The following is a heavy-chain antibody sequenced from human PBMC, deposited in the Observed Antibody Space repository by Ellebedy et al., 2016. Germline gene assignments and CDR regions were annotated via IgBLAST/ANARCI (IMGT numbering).Heavy chain of an antibody. J-gene: IGHJ6*02. V-gene: IGHV1-2*02. CDR1: GYTFTGYY. CDR3: ARERTEGGYYYGMDV. CDR2: INPNSGGT. Sequence: ASVKVSCXASGYTFTGYYMHWVRQAPGQGLEWMGWINPNSGGTNYAQKFQGRVTMTRDTSISTAYMELSRLRSDDTAVYYCARERTEGGYYYGMDVWGQGTTVTVSS. D-gene: IGHD2-15*01.